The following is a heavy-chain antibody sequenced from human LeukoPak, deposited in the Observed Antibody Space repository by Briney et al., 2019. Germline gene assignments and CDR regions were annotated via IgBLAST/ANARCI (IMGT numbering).Heavy chain of an antibody. J-gene: IGHJ4*02. V-gene: IGHV3-21*01. Sequence: PGGSLRLSCAASGFTFSSYSMNWVRQAPGKGLEWVSSISSSSSYIYYADSVKGRFTISRDNAKNSLYLQMNSLRAEDTAVYYCARGSAAIGALDYWGQGTLVTVSS. CDR2: ISSSSSYI. CDR3: ARGSAAIGALDY. D-gene: IGHD2-2*01. CDR1: GFTFSSYS.